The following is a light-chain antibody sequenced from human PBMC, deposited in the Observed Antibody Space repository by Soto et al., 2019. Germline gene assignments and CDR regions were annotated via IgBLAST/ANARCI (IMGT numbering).Light chain of an antibody. J-gene: IGKJ5*01. V-gene: IGKV3D-15*01. Sequence: EIVMTQSPATLSVSPGERATLSCRARQSINNNLAWDQQKPGQAPRLLVYHTSTRATGIPARFRGSGSGSEFTLTISSLQSEDFAVSYCQQYNHWPPIPFGQGTRLEIK. CDR3: QQYNHWPPIP. CDR1: QSINNN. CDR2: HTS.